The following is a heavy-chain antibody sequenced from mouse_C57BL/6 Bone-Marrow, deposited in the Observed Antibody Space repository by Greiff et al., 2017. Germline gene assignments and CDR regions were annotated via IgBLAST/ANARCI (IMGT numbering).Heavy chain of an antibody. V-gene: IGHV1-47*01. J-gene: IGHJ4*01. D-gene: IGHD1-1*01. CDR3: AIIATVVERIVYAMDY. Sequence: QVQLQQSGAELVKPGASVQMSCKASGYTFTTYPIEWMKQNHGKSLEWIGNFHPYNDDTKYNEKFKGKATLTVDKSSSPGYVALSRLTSDDSAVYYCAIIATVVERIVYAMDYWGQGTTVTVSS. CDR1: GYTFTTYP. CDR2: FHPYNDDT.